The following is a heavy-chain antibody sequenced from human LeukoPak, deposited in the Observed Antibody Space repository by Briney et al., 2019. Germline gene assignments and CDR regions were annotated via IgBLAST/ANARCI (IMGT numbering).Heavy chain of an antibody. CDR2: IYWDDDT. V-gene: IGHV2-5*02. J-gene: IGHJ5*02. Sequence: SVPTRVNPTQTLTLPCTFSGFSLSTSGVGVGWLPHPPGRALEGLGLIYWDDDTRYSPSLKTRLTITKGTSKNQLVLTMTSMDPVDTATYYCAHRLLAGSGSAFDPWGQGTLVTVSS. D-gene: IGHD6-19*01. CDR1: GFSLSTSGVG. CDR3: AHRLLAGSGSAFDP.